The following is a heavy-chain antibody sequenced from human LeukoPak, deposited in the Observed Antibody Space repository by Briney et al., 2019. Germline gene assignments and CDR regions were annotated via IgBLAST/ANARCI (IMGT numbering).Heavy chain of an antibody. CDR1: GGSFSGYY. Sequence: SETLSLTCAVYGGSFSGYYWSWIRQPPGKGLEWIGEINHSGSTNYNPSLKSRVTISVDTSKNQFSLKLSSVTAADTAVYYCVRDRIDCSGGSCYRLFDYWGQGTLVTVSS. J-gene: IGHJ4*02. CDR3: VRDRIDCSGGSCYRLFDY. V-gene: IGHV4-34*01. D-gene: IGHD2-15*01. CDR2: INHSGST.